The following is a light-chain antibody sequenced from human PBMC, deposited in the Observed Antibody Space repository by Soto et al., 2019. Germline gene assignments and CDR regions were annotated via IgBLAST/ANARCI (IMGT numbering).Light chain of an antibody. CDR2: DAS. CDR3: QQYDNLPV. Sequence: DIQMTQSPSTLSGSVGDRVTITCRASQTISSWLAWYQQKPGKAPKLLIYDASNLETGVPSRFSGSGSGTDFTFTISSLQPEDIATYYCQQYDNLPVFGQGTKVDIK. CDR1: QTISSW. V-gene: IGKV1-33*01. J-gene: IGKJ1*01.